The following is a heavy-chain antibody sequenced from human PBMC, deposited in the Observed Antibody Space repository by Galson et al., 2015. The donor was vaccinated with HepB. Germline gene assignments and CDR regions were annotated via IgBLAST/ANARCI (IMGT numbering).Heavy chain of an antibody. Sequence: SLRLSCAASGFTFDDYAMHWVRQAPGKGLEWVSGISWNSGSVGYADSVKGRFSISRDNAKNSLYLQMNSLRAEDTAFYYCAKAGASGEVLRGRFDFWGQGTLVTVSS. CDR2: ISWNSGSV. CDR3: AKAGASGEVLRGRFDF. V-gene: IGHV3-9*01. CDR1: GFTFDDYA. D-gene: IGHD3-10*01. J-gene: IGHJ5*01.